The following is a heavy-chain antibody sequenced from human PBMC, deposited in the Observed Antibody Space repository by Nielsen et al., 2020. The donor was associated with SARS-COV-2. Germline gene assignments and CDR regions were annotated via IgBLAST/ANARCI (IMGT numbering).Heavy chain of an antibody. J-gene: IGHJ6*02. CDR2: ISSSSSTI. CDR3: ARDLKVVVALVYYYYGMDV. D-gene: IGHD3-22*01. V-gene: IGHV3-48*02. CDR1: GFTFSSYG. Sequence: GESLKISCAASGFTFSSYGMHWVRQAPGKGLEWVSYISSSSSTIYYADSVKGRFTISRDNAKNSLYLQMNSLRDEDTAVYYCARDLKVVVALVYYYYGMDVWGQGTKVTVSS.